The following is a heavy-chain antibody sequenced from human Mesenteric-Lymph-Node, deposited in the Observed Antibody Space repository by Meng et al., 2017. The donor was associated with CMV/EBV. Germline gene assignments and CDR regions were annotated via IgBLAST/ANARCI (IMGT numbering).Heavy chain of an antibody. D-gene: IGHD2-2*01. Sequence: GESLKISCVASGFTFSSYTMCWVRQAPGKGLEWVSGISGNSGATYYADSVRGRFTISRDNSKNTLYLQMNSLRGEDTAVYYCAKDRDQLLMSYLDHWGQGTLVTVSS. CDR3: AKDRDQLLMSYLDH. CDR1: GFTFSSYT. CDR2: ISGNSGAT. J-gene: IGHJ4*02. V-gene: IGHV3-23*01.